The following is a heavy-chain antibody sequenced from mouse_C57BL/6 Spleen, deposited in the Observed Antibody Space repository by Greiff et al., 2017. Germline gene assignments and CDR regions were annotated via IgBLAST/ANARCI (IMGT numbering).Heavy chain of an antibody. D-gene: IGHD1-1*01. Sequence: EVQLLQSGPELVKPGASVKISCKASGFSFTGYYMNWVKQSPEKSLEWIGEINPSTGGTTYNQKFKAQATLTVDKASSTAYMHLKSLTSENSAVYYCARLDYGRGGFAYRGQGTLGTVSA. CDR2: INPSTGGT. V-gene: IGHV1-42*01. CDR3: ARLDYGRGGFAY. CDR1: GFSFTGYY. J-gene: IGHJ3*01.